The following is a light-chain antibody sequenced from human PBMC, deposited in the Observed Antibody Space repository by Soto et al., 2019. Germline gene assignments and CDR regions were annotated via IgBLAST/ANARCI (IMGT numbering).Light chain of an antibody. CDR1: SSNIGAGYD. J-gene: IGLJ1*01. CDR3: QSYDNSMSGPV. Sequence: QSVLTQPPSVSGAPGHRVTIFCTGSSSNIGAGYDAHWYQQLPGKVPKLLIYGDTNRPSGVPDRFSGSKSGTSASLAITGLQPEDEADYYCQSYDNSMSGPVFGPGTKVTVL. V-gene: IGLV1-40*01. CDR2: GDT.